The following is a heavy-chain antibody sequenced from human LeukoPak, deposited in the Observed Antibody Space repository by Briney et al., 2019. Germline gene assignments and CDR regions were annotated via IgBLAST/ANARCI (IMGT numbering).Heavy chain of an antibody. CDR1: GGSISSGGYY. D-gene: IGHD6-13*01. V-gene: IGHV4-31*03. Sequence: SQTLSLTCTVSGGSISSGGYYWSWIRQHPGKGLEWIGYIYYSGSTYYNPSLKSRVTISVDTSKNQFSLKLSSVTAADTAVYYCARSAFLVTAPGLYYFDYWGQGTLVAVSS. J-gene: IGHJ4*02. CDR3: ARSAFLVTAPGLYYFDY. CDR2: IYYSGST.